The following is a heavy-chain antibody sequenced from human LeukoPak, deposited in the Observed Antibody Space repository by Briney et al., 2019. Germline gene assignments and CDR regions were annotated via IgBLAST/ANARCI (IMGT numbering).Heavy chain of an antibody. J-gene: IGHJ4*02. Sequence: GGSLRLSCAASGFTFDDYGMSWVRQAPGKGLEWVSAISGSGGSTYYADSVKGHFTISRDNSKNTLYLQMSSLRAEDTAVYYCAKDANWGFEYWGQGTLVTVSS. V-gene: IGHV3-23*01. CDR3: AKDANWGFEY. CDR1: GFTFDDYG. D-gene: IGHD7-27*01. CDR2: ISGSGGST.